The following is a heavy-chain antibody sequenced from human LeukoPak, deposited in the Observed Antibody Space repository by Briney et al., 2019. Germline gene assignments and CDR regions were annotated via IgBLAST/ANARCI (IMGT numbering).Heavy chain of an antibody. J-gene: IGHJ4*02. Sequence: PSETLSLTCTVSGGSISSYYWSWIRQPAGKGLEWIGRIYTSGSTNYNPSLKSRVTISVDTSKNQFSLKLSSVTAADTAVYYCARGDYVWGSYRYTPLAFDYWGQGTLVTVSS. V-gene: IGHV4-4*07. D-gene: IGHD3-16*02. CDR2: IYTSGST. CDR1: GGSISSYY. CDR3: ARGDYVWGSYRYTPLAFDY.